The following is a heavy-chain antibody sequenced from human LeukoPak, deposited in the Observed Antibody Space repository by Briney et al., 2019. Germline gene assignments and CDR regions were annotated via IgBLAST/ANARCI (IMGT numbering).Heavy chain of an antibody. V-gene: IGHV3-9*01. CDR3: AINGGGDSGYGNFDY. CDR2: INWNSDSI. D-gene: IGHD5-12*01. CDR1: GFTFSSYS. Sequence: GGSLRLSCAASGFTFSSYSMNWVRQAPGKGLEWVSGINWNSDSIGYADSVKGRLTTSRDNAKNSLYLQMNSLRAEDTAFYYCAINGGGDSGYGNFDYWGQGTLVTVSS. J-gene: IGHJ4*02.